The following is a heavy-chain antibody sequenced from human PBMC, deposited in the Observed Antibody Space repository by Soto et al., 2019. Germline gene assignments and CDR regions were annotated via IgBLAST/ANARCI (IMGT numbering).Heavy chain of an antibody. D-gene: IGHD3-3*01. Sequence: KPSETLSLTGTVCGGSVSSGAYYWSWIRQHPGRGLEWIGYIYYTGNTYYNPSLKSRLAISVDTSKNQFSLKLTSVTAEDTAVYYCARDPRSDYYHDHSGQGTLVTVSS. CDR2: IYYTGNT. J-gene: IGHJ4*02. V-gene: IGHV4-31*03. CDR1: GGSVSSGAYY. CDR3: ARDPRSDYYHDH.